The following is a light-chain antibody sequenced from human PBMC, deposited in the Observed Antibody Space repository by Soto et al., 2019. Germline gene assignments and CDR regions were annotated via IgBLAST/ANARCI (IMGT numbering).Light chain of an antibody. CDR3: QQRSDWPPRLT. CDR1: QSVSSTY. J-gene: IGKJ4*01. V-gene: IGKV3D-20*02. CDR2: GAS. Sequence: EIVLTQSPGTLSLFPGERATFSCRASQSVSSTYLAWYRQKPGQAPRLLIYGASSRATGIPARFSGSGSGTDFTLTISSLEPEDFAVYYCQQRSDWPPRLTFGGGTKVEIK.